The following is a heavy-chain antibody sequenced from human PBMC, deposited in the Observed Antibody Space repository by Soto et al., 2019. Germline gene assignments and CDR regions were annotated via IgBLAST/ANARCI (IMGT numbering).Heavy chain of an antibody. D-gene: IGHD2-2*02. V-gene: IGHV4-30-2*01. CDR1: GGSISSGGYS. Sequence: QLQLQESGSGLVKPSQTLSLTCAVSGGSISSGGYSWSWIRQPPGQGLAWIGYLYHSGGTYYNPSLKSRVTISVDRSKNQFSLKLSSVTAADTAVYYCASTSYCSSTSCYNGDYWGQGTLVTVSS. J-gene: IGHJ4*02. CDR3: ASTSYCSSTSCYNGDY. CDR2: LYHSGGT.